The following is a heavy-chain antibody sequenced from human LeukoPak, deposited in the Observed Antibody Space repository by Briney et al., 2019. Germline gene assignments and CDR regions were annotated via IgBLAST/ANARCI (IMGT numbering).Heavy chain of an antibody. CDR2: IQSNGRNK. CDR1: GFIFSSDD. V-gene: IGHV3-33*05. Sequence: GGSLRLSCAASGFIFSSDDMHWVRQAPGRGLEWVAGIQSNGRNKYYVDSVKGRFAISRDNSKSTLYLQVNSLRVEDTALYYCARESEGGTGTSCPDYWGQGTLVTVSS. CDR3: ARESEGGTGTSCPDY. J-gene: IGHJ4*02. D-gene: IGHD2-2*01.